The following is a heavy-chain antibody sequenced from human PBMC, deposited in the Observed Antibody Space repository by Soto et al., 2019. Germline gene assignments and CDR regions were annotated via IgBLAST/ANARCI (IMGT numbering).Heavy chain of an antibody. J-gene: IGHJ4*02. D-gene: IGHD5-18*01. CDR1: GGSISSYY. CDR2: IYYSGST. V-gene: IGHV4-59*01. CDR3: ARGSYVDTAMVYLPFDY. Sequence: LSLTCTVSGGSISSYYWSWIRQPPGTGLEWIGYIYYSGSTNYNPSLKSRVTISVDTSKNQFSLKLSSVTAADTAVYYCARGSYVDTAMVYLPFDYWGQGTLVTVSS.